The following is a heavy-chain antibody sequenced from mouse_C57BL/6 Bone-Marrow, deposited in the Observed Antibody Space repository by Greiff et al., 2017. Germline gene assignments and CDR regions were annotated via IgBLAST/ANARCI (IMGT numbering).Heavy chain of an antibody. CDR1: GYAFTNYY. J-gene: IGHJ2*01. V-gene: IGHV1-54*01. Sequence: VQLQQSGAELVKPGPSVTMSCKASGYAFTNYYIEWVKQRHGQSLEWIGVFNPYNGGTNYNAKFQGQDTLTVDKSSSTVYLELSSLTSEDSAVYFCARRSPFSYYCDDGGQGTTLTVSS. CDR3: ARRSPFSYYCDD. CDR2: FNPYNGGT.